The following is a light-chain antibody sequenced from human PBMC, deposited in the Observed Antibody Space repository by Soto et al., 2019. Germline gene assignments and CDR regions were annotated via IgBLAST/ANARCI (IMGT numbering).Light chain of an antibody. V-gene: IGKV3D-15*01. CDR1: QSVTTY. CDR2: AAS. Sequence: EIVMTQSPATLSVSAGERATFSCRASQSVTTYLAWYQQNPGQAPRLLIYAASTLQSGVPSRFSGSGSGTDFTRTISGMKPEECATDHCRPVFSYSRTIDRGTKVDIK. J-gene: IGKJ1*01. CDR3: RPVFSYSRT.